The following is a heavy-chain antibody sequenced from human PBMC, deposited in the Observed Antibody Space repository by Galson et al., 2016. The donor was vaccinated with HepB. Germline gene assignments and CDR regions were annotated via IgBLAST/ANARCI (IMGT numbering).Heavy chain of an antibody. V-gene: IGHV4-59*08. J-gene: IGHJ6*02. D-gene: IGHD3-16*01. CDR3: ARGGRFYFYGMDV. Sequence: ATLSLTCTISGGSISGYYWSWIRQPPGKGLEWIGDIYYTGKTYYNPSLKSRVSISADMSNKQFSLKLSSVSAADTAVYFCARGGRFYFYGMDVWGQGTTVTVSS. CDR1: GGSISGYY. CDR2: IYYTGKT.